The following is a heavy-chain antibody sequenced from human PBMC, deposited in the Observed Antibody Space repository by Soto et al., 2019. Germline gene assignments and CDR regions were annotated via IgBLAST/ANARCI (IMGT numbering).Heavy chain of an antibody. CDR1: GFTFSSYA. D-gene: IGHD2-2*01. V-gene: IGHV3-23*01. J-gene: IGHJ4*02. CDR2: LSGGGGST. Sequence: EVQLLESGGGLVQPGGSLRLSCAASGFTFSSYAMNWVRQAPGKGLEWVSALSGGGGSTFYADSVKGRFTISRDNSRNTWHLQMNSLRAEDTAVYYCAKEMIRSSSTRQIDYWGQGTLVTVSS. CDR3: AKEMIRSSSTRQIDY.